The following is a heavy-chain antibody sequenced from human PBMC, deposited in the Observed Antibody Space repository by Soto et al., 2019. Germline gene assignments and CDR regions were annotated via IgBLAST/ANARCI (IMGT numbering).Heavy chain of an antibody. J-gene: IGHJ4*02. CDR1: GFSLSTSGMC. CDR3: ARIPIASRPGTFDY. Sequence: SGPTLVNPTQTLTLTCTFSGFSLSTSGMCVSWIRQPPGKALEWLARIDWDDDKKYSTSLRTRLTISKDTSKNQVVLTMTNMDPLVTGTYYCARIPIASRPGTFDYWGQGTLVTVSS. D-gene: IGHD6-6*01. CDR2: IDWDDDK. V-gene: IGHV2-70*11.